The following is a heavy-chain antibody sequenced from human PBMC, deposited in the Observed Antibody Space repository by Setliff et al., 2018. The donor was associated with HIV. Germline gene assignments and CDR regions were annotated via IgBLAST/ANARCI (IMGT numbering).Heavy chain of an antibody. J-gene: IGHJ3*02. Sequence: SETLSLTCSVSGGSISNYYWSWIRQPPGKGLEWIGYIYYSGNTNYSPSLKSRVTIPVDTSKNQFSLKLSSVTAADTAVYYCARTFNSGYLSYAFDIWGQGTMVTVSS. D-gene: IGHD3-22*01. CDR3: ARTFNSGYLSYAFDI. CDR2: IYYSGNT. V-gene: IGHV4-59*01. CDR1: GGSISNYY.